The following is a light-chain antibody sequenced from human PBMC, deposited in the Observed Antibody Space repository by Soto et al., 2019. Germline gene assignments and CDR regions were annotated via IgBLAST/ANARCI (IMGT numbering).Light chain of an antibody. CDR3: CSYAGSYTHVV. V-gene: IGLV2-11*01. J-gene: IGLJ2*01. Sequence: QSALTQPRSVSGSPGQSVTISCTGTSSDVGGYNYVSWYQQHPGKAPKLMIYDVSKRPSGVPDRFSGSKSGNTASLTISGLQAEDEADYYCCSYAGSYTHVVFVGGTKVTVL. CDR2: DVS. CDR1: SSDVGGYNY.